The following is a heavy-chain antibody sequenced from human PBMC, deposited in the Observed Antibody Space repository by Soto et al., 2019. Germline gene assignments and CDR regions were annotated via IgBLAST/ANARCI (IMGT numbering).Heavy chain of an antibody. CDR2: INPNSGGT. CDR1: GYTFTGYY. V-gene: IGHV1-2*04. CDR3: ARGRPGGDDGWSAFDI. J-gene: IGHJ3*02. D-gene: IGHD2-21*01. Sequence: ASVKVSCKASGYTFTGYYMHWVRQAPGQGLEWMGWINPNSGGTNYAQKFQGWVTMTRDTSISTAYMELSRLRSDDTAVYYCARGRPGGDDGWSAFDIWGQGTMVTVSS.